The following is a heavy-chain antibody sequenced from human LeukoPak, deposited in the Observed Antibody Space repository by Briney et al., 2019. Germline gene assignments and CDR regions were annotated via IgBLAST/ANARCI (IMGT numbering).Heavy chain of an antibody. Sequence: ASVKVSCKASGYTFTSYYMHWVRQALGRGLEWMGIINPSGGSTSYAQKFQGRVTMTRDTSTSTVYMELSSLRSEDTAVYYCARDGYGGNTGLDYWGQGTLVTVSS. J-gene: IGHJ4*02. V-gene: IGHV1-46*01. D-gene: IGHD4-23*01. CDR1: GYTFTSYY. CDR3: ARDGYGGNTGLDY. CDR2: INPSGGST.